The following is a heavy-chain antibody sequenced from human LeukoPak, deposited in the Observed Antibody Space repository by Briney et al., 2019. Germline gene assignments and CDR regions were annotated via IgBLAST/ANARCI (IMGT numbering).Heavy chain of an antibody. D-gene: IGHD2-2*01. J-gene: IGHJ4*02. CDR2: VYHSGST. V-gene: IGHV4-59*01. CDR1: GGSISGYY. CDR3: ARFTQYSGSSSRYLDY. Sequence: SETLSLTCTVSGGSISGYYWSWIRQPPGKGLEWIGYVYHSGSTNYNPSLKSRVTISVDTSKNQLSLKLSSVTAADTAVYYCARFTQYSGSSSRYLDYWGQGTLVTVSS.